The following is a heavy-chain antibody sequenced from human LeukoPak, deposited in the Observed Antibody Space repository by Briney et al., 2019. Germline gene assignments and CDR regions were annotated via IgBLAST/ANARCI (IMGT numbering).Heavy chain of an antibody. CDR2: IYYSGST. CDR3: ARRGTVYCSSTSCPRYFVF. D-gene: IGHD2-2*01. J-gene: IGHJ4*02. CDR1: GGSISSSSYY. Sequence: SETLSLTCTVSGGSISSSSYYWGWIRQPPGKGLEWIGSIYYSGSTYYNPSLKSRVTISVDTSKNQFSLKLSSVAAADTAVYYCARRGTVYCSSTSCPRYFVFWGQGTLVTVSS. V-gene: IGHV4-39*01.